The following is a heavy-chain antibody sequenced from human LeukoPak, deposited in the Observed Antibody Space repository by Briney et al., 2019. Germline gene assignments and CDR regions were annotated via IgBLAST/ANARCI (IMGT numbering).Heavy chain of an antibody. CDR1: GGSFSGYY. V-gene: IGHV4-34*01. J-gene: IGHJ4*02. CDR3: ARVGADGSGFLFDY. D-gene: IGHD3-10*01. Sequence: PSETLSLTCAVYGGSFSGYYWSWIRQPPGKGLEWIGEINHSGSTNYNPSLKSRVTISVDTSKNQFSLKLSSVTAADAAVYYCARVGADGSGFLFDYWGQGTLVTVSS. CDR2: INHSGST.